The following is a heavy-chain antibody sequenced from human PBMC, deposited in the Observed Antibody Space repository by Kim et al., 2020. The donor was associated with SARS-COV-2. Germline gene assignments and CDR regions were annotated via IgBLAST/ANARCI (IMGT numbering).Heavy chain of an antibody. CDR3: SKTLIVECRGGSCDANF. V-gene: IGHV3-9*01. CDR2: IRWNSGGK. Sequence: GGSLRLSCAASGFTFDDYAMHWVRQAPGKGLEWVGGIRWNSGGKGSAYSVKVRVTISIDNAKSCLYLQMNILRAEDKALSYCSKTLIVECRGGSCDANF. CDR1: GFTFDDYA. D-gene: IGHD2-15*01. J-gene: IGHJ4*01.